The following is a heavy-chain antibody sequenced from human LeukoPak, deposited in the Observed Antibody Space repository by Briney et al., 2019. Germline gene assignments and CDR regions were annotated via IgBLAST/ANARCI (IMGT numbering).Heavy chain of an antibody. Sequence: SETLSLTCTVSGVSISSSYSYWGWIRQPPWMGLEWIGSIYYTGNTYYNASLKSQVSISIDTSKNQFSLKLTSVTAADTAVYYCARQTGSGLFILPGGQGTLVTVSS. CDR3: ARQTGSGLFILP. J-gene: IGHJ4*02. D-gene: IGHD3/OR15-3a*01. V-gene: IGHV4-39*01. CDR2: IYYTGNT. CDR1: GVSISSSYSY.